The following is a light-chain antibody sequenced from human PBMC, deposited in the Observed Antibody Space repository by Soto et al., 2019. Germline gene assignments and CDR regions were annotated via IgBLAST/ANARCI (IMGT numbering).Light chain of an antibody. CDR2: EVS. CDR3: SSYTSSSTIYV. V-gene: IGLV2-14*01. J-gene: IGLJ1*01. Sequence: QSVLTQPASVSGSPGQSITISCTGTSSDVGGYNYVSWYQQHPGKAPKLMIYEVSNRPSGVSNRFSGSKSGNTASLTISGPQAEDEADYYCSSYTSSSTIYVFGTGTKVTVL. CDR1: SSDVGGYNY.